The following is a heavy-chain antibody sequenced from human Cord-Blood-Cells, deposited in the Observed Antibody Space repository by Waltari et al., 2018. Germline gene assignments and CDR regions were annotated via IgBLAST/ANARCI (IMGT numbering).Heavy chain of an antibody. D-gene: IGHD3-3*01. CDR3: ARGVTIFGVVIDAFDI. CDR2: MNPNSGNT. CDR1: GYTFTSYD. V-gene: IGHV1-8*01. J-gene: IGHJ3*02. Sequence: QVQLVQSGAEVKKPGASVKASCKASGYTFTSYDINWVRQATGQGLEWMGWMNPNSGNTGYAQKFQGRVTMTRNTSISTAYMELSSLRSEDTAVYYCARGVTIFGVVIDAFDIWGQGTMVTVSS.